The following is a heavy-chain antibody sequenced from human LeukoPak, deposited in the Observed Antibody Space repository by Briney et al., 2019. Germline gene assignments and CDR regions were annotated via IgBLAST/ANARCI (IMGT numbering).Heavy chain of an antibody. CDR1: GYTFTDYY. CDR2: VDPEDGET. J-gene: IGHJ4*02. Sequence: ASVKVSCKVSGYTFTDYYMHWVQQAPGKGLEWMVLVDPEDGETIYAEKFQGRVTITADTSTDTAYMELNSLRSENTAVYYCATVSGYETFDYWGQGTLVTVSS. D-gene: IGHD5-12*01. CDR3: ATVSGYETFDY. V-gene: IGHV1-69-2*01.